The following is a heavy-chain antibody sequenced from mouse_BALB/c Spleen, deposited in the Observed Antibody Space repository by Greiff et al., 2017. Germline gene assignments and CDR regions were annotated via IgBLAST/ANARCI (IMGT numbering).Heavy chain of an antibody. V-gene: IGHV1-82*01. CDR2: IYPGDGDT. CDR1: GYAFSSSW. D-gene: IGHD2-14*01. CDR3: ARNRYDTYAMDY. Sequence: QVQPQQSGPELVKPGASVKISCKASGYAFSSSWMNWVKQRPGQGLEWIGRIYPGDGDTNYNGKFKGKATLTADKSSSTAYMQLSSLTSVDSAVYFCARNRYDTYAMDYWGQGTSVTVSS. J-gene: IGHJ4*01.